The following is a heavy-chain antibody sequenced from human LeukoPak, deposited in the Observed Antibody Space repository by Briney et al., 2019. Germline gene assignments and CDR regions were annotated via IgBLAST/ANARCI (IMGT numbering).Heavy chain of an antibody. D-gene: IGHD3-22*01. CDR3: ARDYYDSSGKDDY. CDR2: IIPIFGTA. Sequence: ASVKVSCMPPGDTFSSYAISWVRQAPGQGLEWMGGIIPIFGTANYAQKFQGRVTITTDESTSTAYMELSSLRSEDTAVYYCARDYYDSSGKDDYWGQGTLVTVSS. V-gene: IGHV1-69*05. J-gene: IGHJ4*02. CDR1: GDTFSSYA.